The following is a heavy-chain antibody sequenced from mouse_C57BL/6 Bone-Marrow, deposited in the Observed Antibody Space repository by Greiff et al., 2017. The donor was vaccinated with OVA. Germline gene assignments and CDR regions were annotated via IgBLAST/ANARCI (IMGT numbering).Heavy chain of an antibody. J-gene: IGHJ3*01. V-gene: IGHV1-19*01. CDR2: INPYNGGT. Sequence: EVQLQQSGPVLVKPGASVKMSCKASGYTFTDYYMNWVKQSHGKSLEWIGVINPYNGGTSYNQKFKGKATLTVDKSSSTAYMELNSLTSEDSAVYYCARLAWGCAYWGQGTLVTVSA. CDR1: GYTFTDYY. D-gene: IGHD6-1*01. CDR3: ARLAWGCAY.